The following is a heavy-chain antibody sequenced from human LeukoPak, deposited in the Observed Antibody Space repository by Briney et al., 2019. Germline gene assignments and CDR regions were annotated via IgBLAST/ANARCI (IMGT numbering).Heavy chain of an antibody. CDR3: ARDRYGQRIFDY. J-gene: IGHJ4*02. D-gene: IGHD3-16*02. CDR1: GGSINSGDYY. CDR2: IYYSGST. Sequence: PSETLSLTCTVSGGSINSGDYYWSWLRQPPGKGLERIGYIYYSGSTYYNPSLKSRVTISVDTSKNQFSLKLSSVTAADTAVYYCARDRYGQRIFDYWGQGTLVTVSS. V-gene: IGHV4-30-4*08.